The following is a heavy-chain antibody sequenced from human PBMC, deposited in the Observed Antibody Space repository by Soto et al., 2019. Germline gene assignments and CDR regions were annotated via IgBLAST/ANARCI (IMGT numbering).Heavy chain of an antibody. J-gene: IGHJ4*02. CDR2: IYSGGTT. CDR3: ARAYEGDYFDY. CDR1: GFTVSSNY. Sequence: GGSLRLSCAASGFTVSSNYMSWVRQAPGKGLEWVSVIYSGGTTYYADSVKGRFTISRDNSKNTLYLQMNSLRAEDTAVYYCARAYEGDYFDYWGQGTLVTVSS. V-gene: IGHV3-66*01. D-gene: IGHD3-16*01.